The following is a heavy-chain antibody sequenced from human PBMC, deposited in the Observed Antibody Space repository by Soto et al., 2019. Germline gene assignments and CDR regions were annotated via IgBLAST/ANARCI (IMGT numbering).Heavy chain of an antibody. Sequence: EVQLVESGGGLVKPGGSLRLSCAASGFPFSSYSMNWVRQAPGKGLEWVSSISSSSCIYYADSLQGRLTISRDNAKNSLYLQMNSLRAEDTAVYYCARGPPMATITFFAYWGQGTLVTVSS. J-gene: IGHJ4*02. D-gene: IGHD5-12*01. V-gene: IGHV3-21*01. CDR2: ISSSSCI. CDR3: ARGPPMATITFFAY. CDR1: GFPFSSYS.